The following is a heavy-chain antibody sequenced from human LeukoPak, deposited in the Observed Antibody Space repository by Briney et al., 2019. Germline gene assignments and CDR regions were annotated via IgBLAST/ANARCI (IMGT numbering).Heavy chain of an antibody. CDR3: SRGWGGGGYCSSTSCYAAFDI. D-gene: IGHD2-2*01. Sequence: ASGKVSCKASGYTFTSYYMHWVRQAPGQGLEWMGIINPSGGSTSYAQKFQGRVTMTRDMSTSTVYMELSSLRSEDTAVYYFSRGWGGGGYCSSTSCYAAFDIWGQGTMVTVSS. J-gene: IGHJ3*02. CDR2: INPSGGST. V-gene: IGHV1-46*01. CDR1: GYTFTSYY.